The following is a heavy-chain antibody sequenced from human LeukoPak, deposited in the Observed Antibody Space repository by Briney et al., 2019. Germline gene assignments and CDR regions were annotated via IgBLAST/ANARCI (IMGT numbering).Heavy chain of an antibody. V-gene: IGHV4-61*02. J-gene: IGHJ4*02. Sequence: SETLSLTCTVSGGFISSGNYYWSWIRQPAGKGLEWIGRIWTDGGTSYKPSLKSRVTISVDTSKNQFSLRLSSVTAADTAVYYCARQRRDSAKTNLHYFDYWGQGTLVTVSS. CDR3: ARQRRDSAKTNLHYFDY. CDR2: IWTDGGT. D-gene: IGHD5-24*01. CDR1: GGFISSGNYY.